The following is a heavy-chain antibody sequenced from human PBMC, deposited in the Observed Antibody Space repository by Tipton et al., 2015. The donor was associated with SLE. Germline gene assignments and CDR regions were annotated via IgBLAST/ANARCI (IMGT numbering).Heavy chain of an antibody. D-gene: IGHD4-23*01. J-gene: IGHJ4*02. Sequence: TLSLTCTVSGASISTTPYYWGWLRQPPGKELEWIGSFYYTGGTYYNPSLESRVTFSVDTSKNQFSMRLDSVTAADTAVYYCARGTFEDYGGNSVLDFWGQGTLVTVSS. CDR2: FYYTGGT. CDR3: ARGTFEDYGGNSVLDF. V-gene: IGHV4-39*07. CDR1: GASISTTPYY.